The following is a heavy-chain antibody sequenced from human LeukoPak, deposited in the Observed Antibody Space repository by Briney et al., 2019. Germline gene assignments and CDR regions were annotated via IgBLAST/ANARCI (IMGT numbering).Heavy chain of an antibody. CDR3: ARGSSSWYVGKANDY. CDR1: GGSFSGYY. D-gene: IGHD6-13*01. J-gene: IGHJ4*02. V-gene: IGHV4-34*01. Sequence: SETLSLTCAIYGGSFSGYYWSWIRQPPGKGLEWIGEINHSGSTNYNPSLKSRVTISVDTSKNQFSLKLSSVTAADTAVYYCARGSSSWYVGKANDYWGQGTLVTVSS. CDR2: INHSGST.